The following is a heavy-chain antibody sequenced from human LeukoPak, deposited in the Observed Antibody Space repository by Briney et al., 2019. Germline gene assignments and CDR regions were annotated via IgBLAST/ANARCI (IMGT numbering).Heavy chain of an antibody. CDR2: IYSGGST. Sequence: WGSLRLSCVASGFTVSSNYMSWVRQAPGKGLEWVSVIYSGGSTYYADSVKGRFTISRDNSKNTLYLQMNSLRVEDTAVYYCARDYGVAEGYWGQGTLVTVSS. CDR1: GFTVSSNY. J-gene: IGHJ4*02. V-gene: IGHV3-53*01. CDR3: ARDYGVAEGY. D-gene: IGHD6-19*01.